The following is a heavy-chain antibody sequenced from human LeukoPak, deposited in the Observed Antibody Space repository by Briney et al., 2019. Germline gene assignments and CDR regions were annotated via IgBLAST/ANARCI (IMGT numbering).Heavy chain of an antibody. V-gene: IGHV1-69*13. J-gene: IGHJ4*02. CDR2: IIPIFGTP. CDR1: GYTFTSYD. Sequence: ASVKVSCKASGYTFTSYDINWVRQAPGQGLEWMGGIIPIFGTPNYAQKFQGRVTITADESTSTAYMELSSLRSEDTAVYYCARVRGSNWDFDYWGQGTLVTVSS. CDR3: ARVRGSNWDFDY. D-gene: IGHD7-27*01.